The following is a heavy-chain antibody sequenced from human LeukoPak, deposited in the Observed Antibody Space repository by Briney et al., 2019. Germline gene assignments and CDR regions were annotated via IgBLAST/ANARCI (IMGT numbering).Heavy chain of an antibody. CDR3: ARDRGKVVIATYWYFDL. D-gene: IGHD3-22*01. CDR1: GYTFTSNY. V-gene: IGHV1-46*01. CDR2: INPSDGSA. J-gene: IGHJ2*01. Sequence: ASVEVSCKASGYTFTSNYMHWVRQAPGQGLEWMGIINPSDGSANSAQKFQGRVTMTRDTSTSTVYMELSSLRSEDTAVYYCARDRGKVVIATYWYFDLWGRGTLVTVSS.